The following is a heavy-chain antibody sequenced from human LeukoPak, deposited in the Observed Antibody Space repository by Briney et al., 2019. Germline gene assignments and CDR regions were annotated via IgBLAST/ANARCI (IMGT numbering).Heavy chain of an antibody. Sequence: SETLSLTCTVSGGSIRNSYYYWGWIRQPPGKGLEWIGSIYYSGSTYYNPSLKSRVTISVDTSKNQFSLRLSSVTAADTAVYYCARKQRRTLVNLGTLSIRFDPWGQGTLVTVSS. V-gene: IGHV4-39*07. J-gene: IGHJ5*02. CDR1: GGSIRNSYYY. D-gene: IGHD1/OR15-1a*01. CDR2: IYYSGST. CDR3: ARKQRRTLVNLGTLSIRFDP.